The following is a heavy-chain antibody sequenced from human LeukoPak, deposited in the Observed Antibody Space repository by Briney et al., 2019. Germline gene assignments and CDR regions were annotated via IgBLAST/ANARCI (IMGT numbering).Heavy chain of an antibody. V-gene: IGHV4-39*07. CDR3: ARSPTELELRGSHYYYGMDV. Sequence: SETLSLTCTVSGGSISSGGYYWSWIRQHPGKGLEWIGEINHSGSTNYNPSLKSRVTIPVDTSKNQFSLKLSSVTAADTAVYYCARSPTELELRGSHYYYGMDVWGQGTTVTVSS. D-gene: IGHD1-7*01. CDR2: INHSGST. J-gene: IGHJ6*02. CDR1: GGSISSGGYY.